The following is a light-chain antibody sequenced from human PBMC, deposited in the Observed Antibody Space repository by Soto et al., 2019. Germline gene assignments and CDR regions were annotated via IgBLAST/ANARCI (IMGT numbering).Light chain of an antibody. CDR2: EAT. Sequence: QSALTQPASVSGSPGQSITISCTGTSSDIGTYNVVSWYQQHPGKAPKVMIYEATKRPSGVSNRFSGSKSGNTASLTISGLQAEDEADYYWSSYAGSSTYVFGTVTKLTVL. CDR3: SSYAGSSTYV. V-gene: IGLV2-23*01. CDR1: SSDIGTYNV. J-gene: IGLJ1*01.